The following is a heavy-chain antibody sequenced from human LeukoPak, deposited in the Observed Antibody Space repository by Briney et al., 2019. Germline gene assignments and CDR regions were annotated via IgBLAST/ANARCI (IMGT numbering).Heavy chain of an antibody. V-gene: IGHV3-23*01. CDR1: GFTFSSYA. CDR3: AKDLVDYGNDGPGAFHI. J-gene: IGHJ3*02. D-gene: IGHD4-11*01. CDR2: IRGSGGST. Sequence: GGSLRLSCAASGFTFSSYAMSWVRQAPGKGLEWVSAIRGSGGSTYYADSVRGRFTISRDNSKSTLYVHMNSLRAEDTAIYYCAKDLVDYGNDGPGAFHIWGQGTMVTVSS.